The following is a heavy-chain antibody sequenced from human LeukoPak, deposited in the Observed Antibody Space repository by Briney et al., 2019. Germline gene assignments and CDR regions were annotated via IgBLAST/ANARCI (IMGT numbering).Heavy chain of an antibody. CDR3: AGSPRIAPAGLDY. CDR2: ISSSGSTI. D-gene: IGHD6-13*01. Sequence: GGSLRLSCAASGFTFSDYYMSWIRQAPGKGLEWVSYISSSGSTIYYADSVKGRFTISRDNAKNSLYLQMNSLRAEDTAVYYYAGSPRIAPAGLDYWGHGTLVTVYS. J-gene: IGHJ4*01. V-gene: IGHV3-11*01. CDR1: GFTFSDYY.